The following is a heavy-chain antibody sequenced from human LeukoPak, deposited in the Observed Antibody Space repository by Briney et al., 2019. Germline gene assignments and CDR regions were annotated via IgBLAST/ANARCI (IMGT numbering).Heavy chain of an antibody. D-gene: IGHD2-2*01. CDR3: AKVHAEYHGAYDV. J-gene: IGHJ3*01. CDR1: GGSISSNTYD. Sequence: SETLSLTCAVSGGSISSNTYDWGWIRQPPGLGLEWIGSIHYTGSTYYNPSLKSRVTVSVDTSKNQLSLKLTSVTASDTAVYYCAKVHAEYHGAYDVWGQGTVVTVSS. V-gene: IGHV4-39*02. CDR2: IHYTGST.